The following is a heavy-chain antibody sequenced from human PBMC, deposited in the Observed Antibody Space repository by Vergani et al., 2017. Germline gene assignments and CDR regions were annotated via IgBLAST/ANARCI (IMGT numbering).Heavy chain of an antibody. CDR3: ARMGGYXEGDAFRIGYFDS. CDR2: IYSTGST. Sequence: QVQLQESGPGLVKPSQTLALTCSVSGDSISSGVYYWNWIRQHPGKGLEWIGYIYSTGSTQHNPSLRRRINMSVDTSKNQFSLKLNSVTAADTAMYYCARMGGYXEGDAFRIGYFDSWGPGILVTVSS. J-gene: IGHJ4*02. D-gene: IGHD2-2*01. CDR1: GDSISSGVYY. V-gene: IGHV4-31*03.